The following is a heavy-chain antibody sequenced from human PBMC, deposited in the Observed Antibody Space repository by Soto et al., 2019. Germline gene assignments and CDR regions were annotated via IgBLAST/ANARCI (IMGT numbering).Heavy chain of an antibody. CDR2: ISWNSAAI. CDR1: GFTFDDYA. Sequence: DVQLVESGGGLVQPGRSLRLSCAASGFTFDDYAMHWVRQAPGKGLEWVSGISWNSAAIGYADSVKGRFTISRDNARNSLYLQMNSLRAEDTAFYYCAKDRYGDYPTYWYFDLWGRGTLVTVSS. D-gene: IGHD4-17*01. J-gene: IGHJ2*01. CDR3: AKDRYGDYPTYWYFDL. V-gene: IGHV3-9*01.